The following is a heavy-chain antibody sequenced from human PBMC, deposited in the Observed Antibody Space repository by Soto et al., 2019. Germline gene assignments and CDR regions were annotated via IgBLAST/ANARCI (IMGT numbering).Heavy chain of an antibody. V-gene: IGHV3-33*01. Sequence: GGSLRLSCAASGFTFSSYGMHWVRQAPGKGLEWVAVIWYDGSNKYYADSVKGRFTISRDNSKNTLYLQMNSLRAEDTAVYYCAREMTTVIPTYYYYMDVWGKGTTVTVSS. J-gene: IGHJ6*03. CDR2: IWYDGSNK. CDR1: GFTFSSYG. CDR3: AREMTTVIPTYYYYMDV. D-gene: IGHD4-4*01.